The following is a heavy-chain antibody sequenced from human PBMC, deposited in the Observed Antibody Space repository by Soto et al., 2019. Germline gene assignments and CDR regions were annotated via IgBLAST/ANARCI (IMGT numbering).Heavy chain of an antibody. J-gene: IGHJ1*01. V-gene: IGHV1-69*01. CDR2: IIPIFGIK. Sequence: QVQLVESGAEVKERGSSVKISCKTSGGTFNTYALTWVRQAPGQGLEWIGGIIPIFGIKNVAQRFQGRVTINADESLTTAYMEMTSLRADDTAVYYCAKEAGDQWGQGTLVTVTS. CDR3: AKEAGDQ. CDR1: GGTFNTYA. D-gene: IGHD3-16*01.